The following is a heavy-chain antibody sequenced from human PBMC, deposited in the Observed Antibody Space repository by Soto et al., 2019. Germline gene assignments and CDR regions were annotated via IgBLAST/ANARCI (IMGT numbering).Heavy chain of an antibody. CDR3: TTAFSGYDFSYYYYYMDV. CDR1: GFTFSNAW. V-gene: IGHV3-15*01. J-gene: IGHJ6*03. CDR2: IKSKTDGGTT. Sequence: EVQLVESGGGLVKPGGSLRLSCAASGFTFSNAWMSWVRQAPGKGLEWVGRIKSKTDGGTTDYAAPVKGRFTISRDDSKNTLYLQMNSLKTEDTAVYYCTTAFSGYDFSYYYYYMDVWGKGTTVTVSS. D-gene: IGHD5-12*01.